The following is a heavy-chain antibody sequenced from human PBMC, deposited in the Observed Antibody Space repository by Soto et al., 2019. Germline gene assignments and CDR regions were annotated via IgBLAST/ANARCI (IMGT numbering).Heavy chain of an antibody. D-gene: IGHD3-3*01. CDR3: ARGQSLYDFWSGYYLVNWFDP. V-gene: IGHV4-59*01. Sequence: SETLSLTCTVSGGSISSYYRSWIRQPPGKGLEWIGYIYYSGSTNYNPSLKSRVTISVDTSKNQFSLKLSSVTAADTAVYYCARGQSLYDFWSGYYLVNWFDPWGQGTLVTVS. J-gene: IGHJ5*02. CDR1: GGSISSYY. CDR2: IYYSGST.